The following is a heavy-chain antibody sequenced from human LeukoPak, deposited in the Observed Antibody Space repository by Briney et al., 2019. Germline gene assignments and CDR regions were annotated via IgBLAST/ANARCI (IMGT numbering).Heavy chain of an antibody. J-gene: IGHJ4*02. V-gene: IGHV3-23*01. CDR1: GFTFSSYA. CDR2: ISGSGGST. CDR3: AKDDGYDYGENFDY. D-gene: IGHD4-17*01. Sequence: GGSLRLSYAASGFTFSSYAMSWVRQAPGKGLEWVSAISGSGGSTYYADSVKGRFTISRDTLYLQMNSLRAEDTAVYYCAKDDGYDYGENFDYWGQGTLVTVSS.